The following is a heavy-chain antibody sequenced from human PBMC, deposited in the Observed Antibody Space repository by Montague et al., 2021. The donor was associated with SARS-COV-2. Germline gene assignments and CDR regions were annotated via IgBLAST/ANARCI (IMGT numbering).Heavy chain of an antibody. Sequence: SETLSLTCLVSGDSVCSDSYFWAWIRQSPGKGLEWIGSLFHSGDTYHNPSLKDRLTMSVDTSNNRFSLKLSSVSAADTAVYYCASHRVGYLVLTCYSGRFDVWGQGSLVTVSS. CDR3: ASHRVGYLVLTCYSGRFDV. CDR2: LFHSGDT. J-gene: IGHJ5*02. CDR1: GDSVCSDSYF. D-gene: IGHD3-9*01. V-gene: IGHV4-39*01.